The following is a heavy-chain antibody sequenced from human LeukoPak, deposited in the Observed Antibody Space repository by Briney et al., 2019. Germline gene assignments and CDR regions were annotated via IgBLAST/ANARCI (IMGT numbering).Heavy chain of an antibody. D-gene: IGHD3-3*01. CDR2: IYTSGST. Sequence: SETLSLTCTVSGGSISSYYWSWIRQPPGKGLEWIGYIYTSGSTNYNPSLKSRVTISVDTSKNQFSLKLSSVTAADTAVYYCARGSGYYTGPFDYWGQGTLVTVSS. CDR3: ARGSGYYTGPFDY. CDR1: GGSISSYY. V-gene: IGHV4-4*09. J-gene: IGHJ4*02.